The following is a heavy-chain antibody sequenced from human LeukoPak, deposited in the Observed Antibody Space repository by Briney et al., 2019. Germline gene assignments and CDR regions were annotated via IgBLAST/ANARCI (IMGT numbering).Heavy chain of an antibody. CDR3: ARDLPHSNYFDY. V-gene: IGHV4-4*07. D-gene: IGHD4-11*01. CDR2: IYISGST. Sequence: SETLSLTCTVSGGSISSYYWSWIRQPAAKGLEWIGRIYISGSTNYNPSLKGGVTRSVDTSKNQFSLKLSSVTAADTAVYYCARDLPHSNYFDYWGQGTLVTVSS. CDR1: GGSISSYY. J-gene: IGHJ4*02.